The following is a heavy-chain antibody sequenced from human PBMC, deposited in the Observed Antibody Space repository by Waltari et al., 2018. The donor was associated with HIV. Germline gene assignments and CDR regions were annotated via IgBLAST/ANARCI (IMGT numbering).Heavy chain of an antibody. V-gene: IGHV1-2*02. D-gene: IGHD2-15*01. Sequence: QVQLVQSGAEVKKPGASVKVSCKASGYTFTGYYMHWVRQAPGQGLEWMGWIKPDNGSTKYAQKFQGRVTMTRDTSISTAYMELSRLRSDDTAVYYCARDICNGGSCYSYYFDYWGQGTLVTVSS. CDR3: ARDICNGGSCYSYYFDY. CDR1: GYTFTGYY. CDR2: IKPDNGST. J-gene: IGHJ4*02.